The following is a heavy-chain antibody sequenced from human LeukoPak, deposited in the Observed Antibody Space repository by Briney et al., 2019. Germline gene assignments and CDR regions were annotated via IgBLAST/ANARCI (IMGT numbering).Heavy chain of an antibody. CDR1: GYTLTELS. CDR2: FDPEDGET. D-gene: IGHD1-26*01. V-gene: IGHV1-24*01. Sequence: ASVKVSCKVSGYTLTELSMHWVRQAPGKGLEWMGGFDPEDGETIYAQKFQGRVTMTEDTSTDTAHMELSSLRSEDTAVYYCATDRPLAYSGSYYGWGQGTLVTVSS. J-gene: IGHJ4*02. CDR3: ATDRPLAYSGSYYG.